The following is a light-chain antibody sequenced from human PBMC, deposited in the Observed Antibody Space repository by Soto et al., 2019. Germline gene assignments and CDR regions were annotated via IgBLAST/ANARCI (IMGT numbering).Light chain of an antibody. V-gene: IGLV1-51*01. Sequence: QSVLTQPPSVSAAPGQKVTISCSGSTSNIGSNYVCWYQLLPGTAPKLLIYDNNERPSGIPDRFSGSKSGTSATLGITGLQTGDEADYYCGTWDSSLNAEVFGGGTKLTVL. J-gene: IGLJ2*01. CDR2: DNN. CDR1: TSNIGSNY. CDR3: GTWDSSLNAEV.